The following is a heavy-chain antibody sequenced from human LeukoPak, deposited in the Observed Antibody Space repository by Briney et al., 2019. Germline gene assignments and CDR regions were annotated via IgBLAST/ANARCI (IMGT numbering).Heavy chain of an antibody. V-gene: IGHV3-9*01. CDR2: ISWNSGSI. J-gene: IGHJ4*02. D-gene: IGHD6-13*01. CDR1: GFTFDDYA. CDR3: AKGGSSSWYGKPFDY. Sequence: GGSLRHSCAASGFTFDDYAKHWVRQAPGKGLEWVSGISWNSGSIGYADSVKGRFTISRDNAKNSLYLQMNSLRAEDTALYYCAKGGSSSWYGKPFDYWGQGTLVTVSS.